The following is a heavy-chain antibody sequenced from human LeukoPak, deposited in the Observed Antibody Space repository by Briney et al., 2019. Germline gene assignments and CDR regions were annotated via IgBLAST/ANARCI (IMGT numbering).Heavy chain of an antibody. J-gene: IGHJ3*02. CDR2: ISGSGGST. CDR3: AGDNGGNAFDI. Sequence: GGNLRRSSAAAVLTISVDVGSWGRKAQEKGLEWVSAISGSGGSTYYADSVKGRFTISRDNAKNSLYLQMNSLRAEDTAVYYCAGDNGGNAFDIWGQGTMVTVSS. CDR1: VLTISVDV. V-gene: IGHV3-23*01. D-gene: IGHD3-10*01.